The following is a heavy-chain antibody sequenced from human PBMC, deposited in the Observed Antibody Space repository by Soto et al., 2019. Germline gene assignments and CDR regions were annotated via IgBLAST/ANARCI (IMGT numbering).Heavy chain of an antibody. V-gene: IGHV3-74*01. D-gene: IGHD2-2*01. CDR1: GFTFSSHW. CDR2: INSDGSST. CDR3: AKDHIVAAAPDY. Sequence: PGGSLRLSCAVSGFTFSSHWMHWVRQAPGKGLVWVSRINSDGSSTNYADSVKGRFTISRDNSKNTLYMQMNSLRAEDTAIYYCAKDHIVAAAPDYWGQGTLVTVSS. J-gene: IGHJ4*02.